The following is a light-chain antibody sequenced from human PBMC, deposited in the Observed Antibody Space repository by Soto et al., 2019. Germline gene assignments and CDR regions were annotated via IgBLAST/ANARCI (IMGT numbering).Light chain of an antibody. J-gene: IGKJ4*01. CDR2: DAS. CDR3: QQSYSTPLT. Sequence: DIQMTQSPSTLSASVGDTVTITCRASQSVSTWLAWYQQTPGKAPKLLMYDASTLQSGVPSRFSGSGSGTDFTLTISSLQPEDFATYSCQQSYSTPLTFGGGTKVDIK. CDR1: QSVSTW. V-gene: IGKV1-39*01.